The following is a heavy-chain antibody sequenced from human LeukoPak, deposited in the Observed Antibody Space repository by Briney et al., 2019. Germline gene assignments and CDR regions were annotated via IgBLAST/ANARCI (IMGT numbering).Heavy chain of an antibody. CDR2: IYHSGST. CDR3: ARDPSYSSSSYYYYYGMDV. J-gene: IGHJ6*02. CDR1: GVSISRHY. D-gene: IGHD6-13*01. V-gene: IGHV4-59*11. Sequence: SETLSLTCTVSGVSISRHYWSWIRQPPGKGLEWIGYIYHSGSTNYNPSLKSRVTISVDTSKNQFSLKVSSVTAADTAVYYCARDPSYSSSSYYYYYGMDVWGQGTTVTVSS.